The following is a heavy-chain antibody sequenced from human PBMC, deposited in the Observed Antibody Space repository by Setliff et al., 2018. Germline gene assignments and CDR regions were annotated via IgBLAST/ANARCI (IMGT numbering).Heavy chain of an antibody. CDR2: IIPIFGTA. D-gene: IGHD3-3*01. V-gene: IGHV1-69*13. J-gene: IGHJ6*03. CDR1: GGSFSSNQ. CDR3: ARDNWIFGVELPHYYYMDV. Sequence: GASVKVSCKASGGSFSSNQFIWVRQAPGQGLEWMGGIIPIFGTANYAQKFQGRVTITADESTSTAYMELSSLRSEDTAVYYCARDNWIFGVELPHYYYMDVWGKGTTVTVSS.